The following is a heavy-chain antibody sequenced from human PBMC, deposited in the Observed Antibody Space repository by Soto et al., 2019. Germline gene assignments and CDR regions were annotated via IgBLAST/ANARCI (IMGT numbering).Heavy chain of an antibody. D-gene: IGHD2-2*01. CDR1: GFVFSSYH. V-gene: IGHV3-48*01. CDR3: SRDKGYCSCTSCYYDYYMDV. J-gene: IGHJ6*03. Sequence: EVQLVESGGGLVQPGGSPRLSCAASGFVFSSYHMNWVRQAPGKGLEWISYISSSSDNIYYADSVRGRFTISRDNANNSLCLQMNSLRAEDTALYYCSRDKGYCSCTSCYYDYYMDVRGKGTTVTVSS. CDR2: ISSSSDNI.